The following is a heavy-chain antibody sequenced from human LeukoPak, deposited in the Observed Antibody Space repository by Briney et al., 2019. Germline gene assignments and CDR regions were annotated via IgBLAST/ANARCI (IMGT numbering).Heavy chain of an antibody. J-gene: IGHJ6*04. CDR3: ARDRGSSCLDV. D-gene: IGHD6-13*01. Sequence: GGSLRLSCSASGFTFSSYWMHWVRQAPGKGLVSVSRINSVGRSTTYTDSVKGRFTISRDNAKNRLYLQMNSLRAEDTAVYYCARDRGSSCLDVWGKGTTVTVSS. CDR2: INSVGRST. CDR1: GFTFSSYW. V-gene: IGHV3-74*01.